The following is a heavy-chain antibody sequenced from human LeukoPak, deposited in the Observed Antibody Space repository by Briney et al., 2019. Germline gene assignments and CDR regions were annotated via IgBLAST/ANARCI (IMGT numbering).Heavy chain of an antibody. Sequence: SGGSPRLSCAASGFDFSTYAINWVRQAPGKGLEWVSSISTMSNYIFYGDSVKGRFTISRDNAKNSVYLQMNSLRPEDTAVYYCSRDRLGGLDLWGQGTLVTVSS. CDR2: ISTMSNYI. CDR1: GFDFSTYA. J-gene: IGHJ5*02. V-gene: IGHV3-21*01. D-gene: IGHD5-12*01. CDR3: SRDRLGGLDL.